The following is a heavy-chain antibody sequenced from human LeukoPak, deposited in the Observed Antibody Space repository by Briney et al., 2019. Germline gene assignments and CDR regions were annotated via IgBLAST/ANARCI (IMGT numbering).Heavy chain of an antibody. D-gene: IGHD6-19*01. Sequence: ASVKVSCKASGYTFTSYDINWVRQATGQGLEWMGWMNPNSGNTGYAQKFQGRVTMTRNTSISTAYMELSGLRSEDTAVYYCARGSGWYYYYGMDVWGQGTTVTVSS. J-gene: IGHJ6*02. V-gene: IGHV1-8*01. CDR3: ARGSGWYYYYGMDV. CDR2: MNPNSGNT. CDR1: GYTFTSYD.